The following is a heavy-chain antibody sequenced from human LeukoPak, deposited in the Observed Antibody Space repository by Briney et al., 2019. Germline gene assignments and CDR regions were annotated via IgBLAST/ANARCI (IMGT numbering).Heavy chain of an antibody. CDR3: ARDRAVAGTGAVDV. CDR1: GGTFSSYA. D-gene: IGHD6-19*01. CDR2: IIPIFGTA. Sequence: ASVKVSCKASGGTFSSYAISWVRQAPGQGLEWMGGIIPIFGTANYAQKFQGRVTMTRDTSISTAYMELSRLRSDDTAVYYCARDRAVAGTGAVDVWGKGTTVTVSS. J-gene: IGHJ6*04. V-gene: IGHV1-69*05.